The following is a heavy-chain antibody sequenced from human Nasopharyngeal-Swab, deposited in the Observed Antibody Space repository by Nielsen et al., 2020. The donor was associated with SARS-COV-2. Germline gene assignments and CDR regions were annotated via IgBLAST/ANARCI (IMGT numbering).Heavy chain of an antibody. CDR3: ARHFRGTYYYDSSGYTPLDY. J-gene: IGHJ4*02. Sequence: VRQMPGKGLEWMGIIYPGDSDTRYSPSFQGQATISADKSISTAYLQWSSLKASDTAMYYCARHFRGTYYYDSSGYTPLDYWGQGARVTVSS. CDR2: IYPGDSDT. V-gene: IGHV5-51*01. D-gene: IGHD3-22*01.